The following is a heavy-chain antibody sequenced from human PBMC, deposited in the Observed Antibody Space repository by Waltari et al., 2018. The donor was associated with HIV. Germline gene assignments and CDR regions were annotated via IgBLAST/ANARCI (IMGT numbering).Heavy chain of an antibody. CDR3: ARDEIVSSPHYYGLDV. J-gene: IGHJ6*02. V-gene: IGHV4-61*02. CDR1: GASIVSGGY. Sequence: VQLRESGPGLVRPSQTLSLTCTVSGASIVSGGYNYNWVRQPAGQGLEWIGRISTSGSVNDNPSLKSRVTTSIDTSKNRVSLKLNPVTAADTAVYYCARDEIVSSPHYYGLDVWGQGTTVIVSS. CDR2: ISTSGSV. D-gene: IGHD6-13*01.